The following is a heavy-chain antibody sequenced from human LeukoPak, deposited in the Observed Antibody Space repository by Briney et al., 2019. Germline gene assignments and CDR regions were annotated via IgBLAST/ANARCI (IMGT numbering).Heavy chain of an antibody. J-gene: IGHJ4*02. CDR1: GYTFTNYH. V-gene: IGHV1-18*04. CDR3: ARGVSSSDFDH. D-gene: IGHD6-6*01. Sequence: ASVKVSCKASGYTFTNYHMHWVRQAPGQGLEWMGWISAYNGNTNYAQKLQGRVTMTTDTSTSTAYMELRSLRSDDTAVYYCARGVSSSDFDHWGQGTLVTVSS. CDR2: ISAYNGNT.